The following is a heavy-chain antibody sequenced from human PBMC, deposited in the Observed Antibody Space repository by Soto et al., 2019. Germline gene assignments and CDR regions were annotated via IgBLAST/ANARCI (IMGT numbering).Heavy chain of an antibody. CDR3: ARARDPLFDY. CDR1: GDSDSSNRVV. CDR2: TYYRSKWSY. V-gene: IGHV6-1*01. J-gene: IGHJ4*02. Sequence: SQALSLTCAISGDSDSSNRVVWNWIRQSPSRGLEWLGRTYYRSKWSYDYAVSVQSRITISPDTSKNQFSLQLHSVTPEDTAMYYCARARDPLFDYWGQGSLVTVSS. D-gene: IGHD2-21*02.